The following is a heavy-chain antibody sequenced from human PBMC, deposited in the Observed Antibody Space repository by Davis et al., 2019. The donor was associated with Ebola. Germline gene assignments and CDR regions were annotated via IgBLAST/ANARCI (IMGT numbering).Heavy chain of an antibody. Sequence: ASVPVSCQASGYTFTGYYMHWVRHAPGQGREWMGWINPNSGGTNYAQKFQGWVTMTRDTSISTAYMELGRLRSDDTAVYYWARGEPTGYCSSTSCNYYYYYGMDVWGQGTTVTVSS. D-gene: IGHD2-2*01. V-gene: IGHV1-2*04. CDR3: ARGEPTGYCSSTSCNYYYYYGMDV. J-gene: IGHJ6*02. CDR2: INPNSGGT. CDR1: GYTFTGYY.